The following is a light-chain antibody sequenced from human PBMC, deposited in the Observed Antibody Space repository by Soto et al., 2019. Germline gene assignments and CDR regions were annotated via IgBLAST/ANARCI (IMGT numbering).Light chain of an antibody. J-gene: IGKJ5*01. CDR2: GVS. CDR3: QQYGSSPIT. CDR1: QALKRSL. Sequence: IVLTQSPGTLSLSPGERATLSCRASQALKRSLLAWYQHKPGQSPRLLISGVSSRAAGVPDRFSGSGSGTDFTLTISRLEPEDFAVYYCQQYGSSPITFGQGTRLEI. V-gene: IGKV3-20*01.